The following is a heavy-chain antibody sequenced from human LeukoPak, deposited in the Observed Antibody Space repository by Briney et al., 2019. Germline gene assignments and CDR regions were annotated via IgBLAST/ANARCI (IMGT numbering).Heavy chain of an antibody. J-gene: IGHJ4*02. V-gene: IGHV1-46*01. CDR3: AREGQQLKHFDY. CDR2: INPRGDAT. CDR1: GNTFIVYW. Sequence: ASVNVSCKASGNTFIVYWIHWVRQAPGQGLEWMGAINPRGDATIGAQKFQGRVTTTRDTSTSTVYIELSSLRSEDTAVYYCAREGQQLKHFDYWGQGTLVTVSS. D-gene: IGHD1-1*01.